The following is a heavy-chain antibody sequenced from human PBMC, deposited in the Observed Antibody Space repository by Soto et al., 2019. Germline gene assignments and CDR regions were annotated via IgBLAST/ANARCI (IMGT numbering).Heavy chain of an antibody. Sequence: GGSLRLSCAASGFTFSSYGMHWVRQAPGKGLEWVAVIWYDGSNKYYADSVKGRFTISRDNAKNSLFLQMNSLRDEDTAVYYCARGLYESSGYYPYWGPGTLVTVSS. CDR3: ARGLYESSGYYPY. J-gene: IGHJ4*02. D-gene: IGHD3-22*01. V-gene: IGHV3-33*01. CDR1: GFTFSSYG. CDR2: IWYDGSNK.